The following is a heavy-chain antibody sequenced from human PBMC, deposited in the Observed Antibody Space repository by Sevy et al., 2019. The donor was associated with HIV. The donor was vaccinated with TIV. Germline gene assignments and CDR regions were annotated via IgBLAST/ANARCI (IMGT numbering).Heavy chain of an antibody. V-gene: IGHV3-21*01. CDR2: ISGSSFYI. D-gene: IGHD1-1*01. Sequence: GGSLRLSCAASGFTFSDYSVNWVRQAPGKGLEWVSSISGSSFYIYYADSVKGRFTISRDNAKNSLYLQMISLRADDTAVFYCARATGTEAHDAFDIWGQGTLVTVSS. CDR1: GFTFSDYS. J-gene: IGHJ3*02. CDR3: ARATGTEAHDAFDI.